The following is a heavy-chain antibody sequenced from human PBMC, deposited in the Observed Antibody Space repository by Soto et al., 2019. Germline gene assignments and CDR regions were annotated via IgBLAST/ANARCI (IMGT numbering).Heavy chain of an antibody. D-gene: IGHD6-13*01. CDR3: ARHPERIAQIGWFDP. V-gene: IGHV3-74*01. Sequence: PGLSLRLSCAASGFRFSNNLMHWVRQAPGKGLVWVSHISSDGRSTTYADSVKGRFTISRDNAKNSLYLQMNSLRAEDTAVYYCARHPERIAQIGWFDPWGQGTLVTVSS. CDR2: ISSDGRST. J-gene: IGHJ5*02. CDR1: GFRFSNNL.